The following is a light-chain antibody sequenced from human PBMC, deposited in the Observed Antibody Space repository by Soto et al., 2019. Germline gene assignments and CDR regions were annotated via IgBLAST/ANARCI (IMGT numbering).Light chain of an antibody. Sequence: MVLTQSPGTLSLSPGERATLSCRASQSVSASYLAWYQQRPGQAPRPLINGASSRATGIPDRFSGSGSGTDFTLTISRLEPEDFAVYYCQQYGSSSWTFGQGTKV. J-gene: IGKJ1*01. CDR3: QQYGSSSWT. V-gene: IGKV3-20*01. CDR1: QSVSASY. CDR2: GAS.